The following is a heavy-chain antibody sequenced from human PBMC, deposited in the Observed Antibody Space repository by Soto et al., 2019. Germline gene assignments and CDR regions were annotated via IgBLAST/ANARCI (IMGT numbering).Heavy chain of an antibody. CDR2: IYNNGRT. Sequence: SETLTLTCTVPGVSISNLYWSWIRQPPGKGLEWLGYIYNNGRTNYNPSLKSRATISVLTSKNQFSLRLSSVTAAETAVYFSALAPGGDHWHAYFDYWGQGTQVTVSS. D-gene: IGHD3-16*01. CDR3: ALAPGGDHWHAYFDY. V-gene: IGHV4-59*11. J-gene: IGHJ4*02. CDR1: GVSISNLY.